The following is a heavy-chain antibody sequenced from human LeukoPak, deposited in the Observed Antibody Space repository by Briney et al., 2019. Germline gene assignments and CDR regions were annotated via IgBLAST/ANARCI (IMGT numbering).Heavy chain of an antibody. CDR2: INTYNGNT. D-gene: IGHD4-17*01. J-gene: IGHJ6*01. V-gene: IGHV1-18*04. CDR1: GYTFTTYG. CDR3: ARDPADHGDLSEDAHYYALDV. Sequence: GASVKVSCKASGYTFTTYGISWVRQAPGQGLEWMGWINTYNGNTNYAHKFQGRVTMTTDTSTRTVYMEVRSLRSDDTAVYYCARDPADHGDLSEDAHYYALDVWGEGTTVAVS.